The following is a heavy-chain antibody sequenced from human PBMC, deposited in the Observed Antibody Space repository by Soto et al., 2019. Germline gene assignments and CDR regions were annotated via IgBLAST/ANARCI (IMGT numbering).Heavy chain of an antibody. D-gene: IGHD3-3*01. CDR1: GFTFSSYG. J-gene: IGHJ4*02. V-gene: IGHV3-33*01. CDR2: IWYDGSNK. Sequence: GGSLRLSCAASGFTFSSYGMHWVRQAPGKGLEWVAVIWYDGSNKYYADSVKGRFTISRDNSKNTLYLQMNSLRAEDTAVYYCARDLYIAPGHYDFWRGNVLDYWGQGTLVTVSS. CDR3: ARDLYIAPGHYDFWRGNVLDY.